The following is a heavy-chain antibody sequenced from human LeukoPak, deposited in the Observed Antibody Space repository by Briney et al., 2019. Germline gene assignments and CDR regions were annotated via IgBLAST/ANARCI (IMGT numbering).Heavy chain of an antibody. J-gene: IGHJ4*02. D-gene: IGHD3-16*01. CDR1: GFTFSSYA. CDR3: AKGYYDYVWGSYYFDY. Sequence: GGSLRLSCAASGFTFSSYAMSWVRQAPGKGLEWVSAISGSGGSTYYADSVKGRFTISRDNSRDTLYLQMNSLRAEDTAVYYCAKGYYDYVWGSYYFDYWGQGTLVTVS. CDR2: ISGSGGST. V-gene: IGHV3-23*01.